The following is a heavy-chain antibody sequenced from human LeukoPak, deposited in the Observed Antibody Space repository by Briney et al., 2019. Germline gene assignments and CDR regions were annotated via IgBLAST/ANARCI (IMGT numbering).Heavy chain of an antibody. J-gene: IGHJ6*02. Sequence: PGGSLRLSCAASGFTFSDYYMSWIRQAPGKGLEWVSYISSSGSTIYYADSVKGRFTISRDNAKNSLYLQMNSLRAEDTAVYYCARDKDEAGLSSLDVWGQGTTVTVSS. CDR2: ISSSGSTI. V-gene: IGHV3-11*01. CDR3: ARDKDEAGLSSLDV. CDR1: GFTFSDYY. D-gene: IGHD2-15*01.